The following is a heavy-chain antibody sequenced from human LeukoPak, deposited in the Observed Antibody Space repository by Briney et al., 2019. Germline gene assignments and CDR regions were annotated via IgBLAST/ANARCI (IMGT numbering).Heavy chain of an antibody. V-gene: IGHV3-7*01. CDR3: ARDFRNAGDY. CDR1: GFTFTTYW. D-gene: IGHD1-14*01. J-gene: IGHJ4*02. CDR2: INQDGSEK. Sequence: GESLRLSCAASGFTFTTYWINWVRQAPGKGLEWVAVINQDGSEKYYVDSVKGRFTISRDNAKNSLYLQMNSLRAEDTAVYYCARDFRNAGDYWGQGTLVTVSS.